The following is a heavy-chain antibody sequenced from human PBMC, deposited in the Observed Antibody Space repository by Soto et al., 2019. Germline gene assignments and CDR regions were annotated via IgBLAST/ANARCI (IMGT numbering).Heavy chain of an antibody. J-gene: IGHJ4*02. D-gene: IGHD1-26*01. V-gene: IGHV3-15*05. CDR1: GFTFSDAW. Sequence: EVQLVESGGGLVKPGGSLRLSCAASGFTFSDAWMRWVRQAPGKGLEWVGRIKSKTNGGTTDYAAPVKDRFTISRDDSKDMLYLQMDSLQTEDTAVYYCSTELRWDQSGDIWGQGTLVTVSS. CDR3: STELRWDQSGDI. CDR2: IKSKTNGGTT.